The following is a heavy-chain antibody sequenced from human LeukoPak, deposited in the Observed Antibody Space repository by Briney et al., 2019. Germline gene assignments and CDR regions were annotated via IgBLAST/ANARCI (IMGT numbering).Heavy chain of an antibody. Sequence: KSSETLSLTCTVSGGSISSGSYYWSWIRQPAGKGLEWIGHIYTSGSTNYNPSLKSRVTISVDTSKNQFSLKLSSVTAADTAVYYCAKVILTPQTPYNWFDPWGQGTLVTVSS. J-gene: IGHJ5*02. CDR1: GGSISSGSYY. CDR2: IYTSGST. D-gene: IGHD2-21*01. CDR3: AKVILTPQTPYNWFDP. V-gene: IGHV4-61*09.